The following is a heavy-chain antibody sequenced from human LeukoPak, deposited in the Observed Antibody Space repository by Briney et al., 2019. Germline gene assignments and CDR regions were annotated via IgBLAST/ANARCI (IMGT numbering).Heavy chain of an antibody. CDR2: ISYDGSNK. J-gene: IGHJ4*02. Sequence: PGGSLRPSCAASGFTFSSYAMHWVRQAPGKGLEGVAVISYDGSNKYYADSVKGRFTISRDNSKNTLYLQMNSLRAEDTAVYYCARDYSGTSVVAATCAGYWGQGTLVTVSS. CDR1: GFTFSSYA. CDR3: ARDYSGTSVVAATCAGY. D-gene: IGHD2-15*01. V-gene: IGHV3-30-3*01.